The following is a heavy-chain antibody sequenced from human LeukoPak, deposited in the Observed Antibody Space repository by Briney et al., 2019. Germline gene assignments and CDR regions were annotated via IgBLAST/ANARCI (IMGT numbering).Heavy chain of an antibody. CDR1: GFTFSSYG. J-gene: IGHJ4*02. Sequence: GRSLRLSCAASGFTFSSYGMHWVRQAPGKGLEWVAVISYDGSNKYYADSVKGRFTISRDNSKNTLYLQMNSLRAEDTAVYYCAREGEEVYSLDYWGQGTLVTASS. V-gene: IGHV3-30*03. CDR2: ISYDGSNK. CDR3: AREGEEVYSLDY. D-gene: IGHD5-18*01.